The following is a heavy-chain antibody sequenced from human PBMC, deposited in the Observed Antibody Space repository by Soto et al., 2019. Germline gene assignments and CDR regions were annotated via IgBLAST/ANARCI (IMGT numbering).Heavy chain of an antibody. CDR1: GGSFSGYQ. CDR2: INDSGNI. V-gene: IGHV4-34*01. CDR3: ARGLILWFGELSRRGGYYYDVDV. J-gene: IGHJ6*03. D-gene: IGHD3-10*01. Sequence: QVQLQQWGAGLLKPSETLSLTCAVYGGSFSGYQWSWIRQTPGKGLEWIGEINDSGNINYNPSLKRRVTVLLDTPKKQISLKLSAVTAADSAVYYCARGLILWFGELSRRGGYYYDVDVWGKGNTVTVSS.